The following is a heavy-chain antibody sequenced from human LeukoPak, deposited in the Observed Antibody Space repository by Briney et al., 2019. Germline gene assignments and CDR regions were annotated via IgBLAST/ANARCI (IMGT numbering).Heavy chain of an antibody. D-gene: IGHD3-10*01. J-gene: IGHJ4*02. CDR1: GFTFTAAW. V-gene: IGHV3-15*01. CDR3: ATESLDPGTSRVDFDY. Sequence: GGSLRLSCTASGFTFTAAWMSWVRQASGKGLEWVGRIKIKSDGGTADYAAPVKGRFAISRDDSKNTIYLHMTSLKAEDTAVYYCATESLDPGTSRVDFDYWGQGTLVTVSS. CDR2: IKIKSDGGTA.